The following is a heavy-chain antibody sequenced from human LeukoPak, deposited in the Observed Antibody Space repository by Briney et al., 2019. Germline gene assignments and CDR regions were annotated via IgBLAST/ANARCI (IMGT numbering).Heavy chain of an antibody. D-gene: IGHD3-22*01. Sequence: PTRGSLRLSCAASGFTFSSYAMHWVRQAPGKGLEWVAVISYDGSNKYYADSVKGRFTISRDNSKNTLYLQMNSLRAEDTAVYYCARDFPYYYDSSGYSLHYWGQGTLVTVSS. J-gene: IGHJ4*02. V-gene: IGHV3-30*04. CDR3: ARDFPYYYDSSGYSLHY. CDR1: GFTFSSYA. CDR2: ISYDGSNK.